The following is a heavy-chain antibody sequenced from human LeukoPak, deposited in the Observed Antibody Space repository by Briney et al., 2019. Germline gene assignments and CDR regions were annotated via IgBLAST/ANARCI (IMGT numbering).Heavy chain of an antibody. Sequence: SETLSLTCTVSGYSISSGYYWGWIRQPPGKGLEWIGSIYYSGSTYYNPSLKSRVTISVDTSKNQFSLKLSSVTAADTAVYYCARVSSSSSWYSPPNYYYYYMDVWGKGTTVTVSS. D-gene: IGHD6-13*01. V-gene: IGHV4-38-2*02. CDR3: ARVSSSSSWYSPPNYYYYYMDV. CDR2: IYYSGST. J-gene: IGHJ6*03. CDR1: GYSISSGYY.